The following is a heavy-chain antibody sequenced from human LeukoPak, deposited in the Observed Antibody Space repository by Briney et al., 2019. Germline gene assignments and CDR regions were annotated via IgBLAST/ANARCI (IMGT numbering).Heavy chain of an antibody. J-gene: IGHJ4*02. V-gene: IGHV1-46*01. Sequence: GASVKVSCKASGYTFTSYYMHWMRQAPGQGLEWMGIIDPSGGSTSYAQKFQGRVTMTRDTSTSTVYMELSSLRSEDTAVYYCARDPDITMIVVGMPDYWGQGTLVTVSS. CDR2: IDPSGGST. D-gene: IGHD3-22*01. CDR1: GYTFTSYY. CDR3: ARDPDITMIVVGMPDY.